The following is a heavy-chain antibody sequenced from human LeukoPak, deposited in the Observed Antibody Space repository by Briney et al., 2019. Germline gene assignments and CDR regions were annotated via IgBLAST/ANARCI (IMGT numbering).Heavy chain of an antibody. CDR3: AKSDIWQQLVDY. CDR2: LSGSGGST. V-gene: IGHV3-23*01. Sequence: GGSLRLSCAASGFTFSNYAMSWVRQAPGKGLEWVSSLSGSGGSTYHADSVKGRFTISRDNSKNTLYLQMNSLRAEDTAVYYCAKSDIWQQLVDYWGQGTLVTVSS. D-gene: IGHD6-13*01. J-gene: IGHJ4*02. CDR1: GFTFSNYA.